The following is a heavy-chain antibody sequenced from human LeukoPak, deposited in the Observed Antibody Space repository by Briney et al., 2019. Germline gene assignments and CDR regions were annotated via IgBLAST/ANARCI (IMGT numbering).Heavy chain of an antibody. CDR1: GFTFSSYW. CDR2: INSGGSST. V-gene: IGHV3-74*01. CDR3: ARDCGGDCYYYYGMDV. D-gene: IGHD2-21*02. J-gene: IGHJ6*02. Sequence: GGSLRLSCAASGFTFSSYWMHWVRQAPGKGLVWVSRINSGGSSTSYADSVKGRFTISRDNAKNTLYLQMNSLRAEDTAVYYCARDCGGDCYYYYGMDVWGQGTTVTVSS.